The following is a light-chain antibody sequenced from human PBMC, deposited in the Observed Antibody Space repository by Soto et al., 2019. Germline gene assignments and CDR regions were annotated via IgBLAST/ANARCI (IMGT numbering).Light chain of an antibody. J-gene: IGKJ4*01. Sequence: EIVLTQSPGTLSLSPGEGATLSCRASQSITNNFLAWYQQKPGQAPRVLIYDASSRATGIPDRFSGSGSGADFTLTISRLEPEDFAVYYCQQYGGSPLTFGGGTKVE. CDR2: DAS. V-gene: IGKV3-20*01. CDR3: QQYGGSPLT. CDR1: QSITNNF.